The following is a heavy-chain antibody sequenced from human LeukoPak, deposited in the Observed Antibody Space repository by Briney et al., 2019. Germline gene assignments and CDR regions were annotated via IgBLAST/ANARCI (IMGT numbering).Heavy chain of an antibody. Sequence: SGGSLRLSCAVSGFTVSHSYIICVRQAPGKTLEWVSVTHGGDTTHYADSVKGRFIISSDNSKSTVYLQMNDLRGEDTAVYYCARDPDWGCILHSWGQGILVTASS. CDR1: GFTVSHSY. CDR3: ARDPDWGCILHS. V-gene: IGHV3-66*01. D-gene: IGHD7-27*01. J-gene: IGHJ4*02. CDR2: THGGDTT.